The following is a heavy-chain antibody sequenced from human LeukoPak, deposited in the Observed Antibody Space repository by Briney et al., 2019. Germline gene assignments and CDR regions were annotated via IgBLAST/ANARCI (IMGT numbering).Heavy chain of an antibody. V-gene: IGHV1-18*01. Sequence: ASVKVSCKASGYTLSSYGISWVRPAPRQGLEWMGWISVYNGNTNYAQQLQGRVTMTTDTSTSTAYMELRSLRSDDTAVYYCARDPQVYGDFDNWFDPWGQGTLVTVSS. CDR1: GYTLSSYG. D-gene: IGHD4-17*01. CDR3: ARDPQVYGDFDNWFDP. CDR2: ISVYNGNT. J-gene: IGHJ5*02.